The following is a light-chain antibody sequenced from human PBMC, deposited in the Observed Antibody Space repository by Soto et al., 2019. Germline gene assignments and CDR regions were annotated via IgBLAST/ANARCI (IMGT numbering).Light chain of an antibody. CDR1: QSISSW. CDR2: KAS. V-gene: IGKV1-5*03. J-gene: IGKJ1*01. CDR3: QQYNSYSRT. Sequence: DIQMTQPPSTLSASVGDRVTITCRASQSISSWLAWYQQKPGKAPKLLIYKASSLESGVPSRFSGSGPGTEFTLTISSLQPDDFATYYCQQYNSYSRTFGQGTKVDIK.